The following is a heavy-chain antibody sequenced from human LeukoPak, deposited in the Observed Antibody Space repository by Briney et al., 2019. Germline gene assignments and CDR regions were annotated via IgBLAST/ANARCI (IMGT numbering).Heavy chain of an antibody. D-gene: IGHD3-22*01. Sequence: SQTLSLTCAVSGGSISSGTYSWSWIRHPPGKALEWIWYIYHNGTAPYNPSLKSRVTISVDRSKNQFSLNLTSVTAADTAVYYCAGEDSGGYRFDYWGQGTLVTVSS. V-gene: IGHV4-30-2*01. CDR2: IYHNGTA. CDR3: AGEDSGGYRFDY. CDR1: GGSISSGTYS. J-gene: IGHJ4*02.